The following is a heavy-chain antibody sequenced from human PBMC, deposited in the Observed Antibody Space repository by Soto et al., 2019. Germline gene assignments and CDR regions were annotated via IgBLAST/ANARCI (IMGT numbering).Heavy chain of an antibody. CDR3: ATRCNSSTFGY. CDR2: ISGSDDST. J-gene: IGHJ4*02. V-gene: IGHV3-23*01. Sequence: EVQLLESGGGLVQPGESLRLSCAASGFTFSSYAMSWVRQAPGKGLEWVSVISGSDDSTYYADSVKGRFTISRDNTKNTLYLQMTSLRDEDTAVYYCATRCNSSTFGYWGQGTLVSHSS. D-gene: IGHD6-6*01. CDR1: GFTFSSYA.